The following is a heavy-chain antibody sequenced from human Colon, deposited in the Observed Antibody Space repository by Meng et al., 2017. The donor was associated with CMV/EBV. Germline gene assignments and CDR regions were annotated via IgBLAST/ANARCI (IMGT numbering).Heavy chain of an antibody. CDR3: AKGYYDFWTDSDHAAFDI. Sequence: GESLKISCAASGFTFSNAWMSWVRQAPGKGLEWVASIRYDGTNKYYADSVKGRFTISRDNSENTLYLQMNSLRAEDTAVYFCAKGYYDFWTDSDHAAFDIWGQGTMVTVSS. J-gene: IGHJ3*02. CDR2: IRYDGTNK. D-gene: IGHD3/OR15-3a*01. CDR1: GFTFSNAW. V-gene: IGHV3-30*02.